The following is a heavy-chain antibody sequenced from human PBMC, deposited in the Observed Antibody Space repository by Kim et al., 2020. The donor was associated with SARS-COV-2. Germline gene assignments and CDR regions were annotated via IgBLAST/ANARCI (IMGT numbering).Heavy chain of an antibody. J-gene: IGHJ4*02. CDR3: LGGFYFDY. V-gene: IGHV1-3*01. D-gene: IGHD3-16*01. CDR2: GNVNT. Sequence: GNVNTIYSQKFQGRVTFTTDTSASTAYMELSFLGSEDSAVYYCLGGFYFDYWGQGTLVTVSS.